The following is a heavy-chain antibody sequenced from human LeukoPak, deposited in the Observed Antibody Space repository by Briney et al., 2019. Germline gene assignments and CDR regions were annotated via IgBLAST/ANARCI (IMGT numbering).Heavy chain of an antibody. D-gene: IGHD6-19*01. J-gene: IGHJ3*02. CDR1: GFTLSSYA. V-gene: IGHV3-23*01. Sequence: GGSLRLSCAASGFTLSSYAMSWVRQGPGKGLEWVSAISVSGNTYHADSVKGRFTISRDSYKNTLYLQMNSLRAEDAAVYYCAKDPLSSIAVAGTRGDAFDIWGQGTMVTVSS. CDR3: AKDPLSSIAVAGTRGDAFDI. CDR2: ISVSGNT.